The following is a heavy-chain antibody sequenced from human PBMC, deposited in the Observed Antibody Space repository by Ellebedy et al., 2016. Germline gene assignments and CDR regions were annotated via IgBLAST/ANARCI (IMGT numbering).Heavy chain of an antibody. CDR1: GGSFSGYY. CDR3: ARARSGVPAAIRDWQQLVHYYYYYMDV. J-gene: IGHJ6*03. Sequence: SETLSLTXAVYGGSFSGYYWSWIRQPPGKGLEWIGEINHSGSTNYNPSLKSRVTISVDTSKNQFSLKLSSVTAADTAVYYCARARSGVPAAIRDWQQLVHYYYYYMDVWGKGTTVTVSS. CDR2: INHSGST. D-gene: IGHD2-2*02. V-gene: IGHV4-34*01.